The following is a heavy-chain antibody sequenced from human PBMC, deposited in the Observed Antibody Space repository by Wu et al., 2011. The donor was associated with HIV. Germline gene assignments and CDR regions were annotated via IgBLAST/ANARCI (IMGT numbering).Heavy chain of an antibody. J-gene: IGHJ1*01. CDR2: IIPFFDTA. V-gene: IGHV1-69*01. Sequence: QVQLVQSGAEVKKPGSSVKVSCKASGDTFSTYGISWVRQAPGQGLEWMGGIIPFFDTAHYAQKFQGRVTITADESTSTAYMELSSLRSEDTAVYYCARDPKSSSWYEGEYFQHWGQGTLVTVSS. CDR3: ARDPKSSSWYEGEYFQH. D-gene: IGHD6-13*01. CDR1: GDTFSTYG.